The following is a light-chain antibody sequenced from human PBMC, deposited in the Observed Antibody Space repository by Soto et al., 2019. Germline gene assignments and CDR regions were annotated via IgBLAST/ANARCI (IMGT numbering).Light chain of an antibody. J-gene: IGKJ1*01. Sequence: EIVLTQSPGTLSLSPGARATLSCRASQSVASRYLAWYQHKPGQAPRLLIYGASNRATGIPDRFSGSGSGTDFTLTISRLEPEDFAVYYCQQYSTSVTWTFGQGTKVEIK. CDR2: GAS. CDR1: QSVASRY. V-gene: IGKV3-20*01. CDR3: QQYSTSVTWT.